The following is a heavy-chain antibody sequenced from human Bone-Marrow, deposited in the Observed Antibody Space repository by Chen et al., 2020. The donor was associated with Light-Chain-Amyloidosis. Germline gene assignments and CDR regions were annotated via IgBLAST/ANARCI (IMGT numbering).Heavy chain of an antibody. CDR1: TFTFDVYT. V-gene: IGHV3-21*01. D-gene: IGHD2-8*01. J-gene: IGHJ3*02. CDR3: AKEMGIHNGAFDI. CDR2: ISSSSRST. Sequence: EVHLVESGGGLVKPGGSLRLSCAGSTFTFDVYTMMWVRLTPGKGLGWVSAISSSSRSTYYADSVRGRFTTSRDNADNSLTLHMDDLRVEDTGVYFCAKEMGIHNGAFDIWGRGTVVTVSS.